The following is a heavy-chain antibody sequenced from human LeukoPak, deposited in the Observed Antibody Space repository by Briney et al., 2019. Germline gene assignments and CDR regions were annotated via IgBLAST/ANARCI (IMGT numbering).Heavy chain of an antibody. CDR3: ARDGYDSSGPGGFDI. V-gene: IGHV1-69*13. Sequence: SVKVSCKASGGTFSSYAISWVRQAPGQGLEWMGGIIPIFGTANYAQKFQGRVTITADESTSTAYMELSSLRSEDTAVYYCARDGYDSSGPGGFDIWGQGTMVTVSS. CDR1: GGTFSSYA. J-gene: IGHJ3*02. D-gene: IGHD3-22*01. CDR2: IIPIFGTA.